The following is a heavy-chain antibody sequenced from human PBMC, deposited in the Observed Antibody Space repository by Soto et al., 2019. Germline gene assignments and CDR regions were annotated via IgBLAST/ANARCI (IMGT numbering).Heavy chain of an antibody. CDR2: IGPESGAT. J-gene: IGHJ4*02. D-gene: IGHD1-26*01. CDR1: GYTFAGHY. CDR3: GRGRSGQIVVFY. Sequence: ASVKVSCKASGYTFAGHYIHWVRQAPEQGPEWMGEIGPESGATRYAQRFQGRVTMTRDMSITTVYMELNNLSPDDTAVYYCGRGRSGQIVVFYWGQGTPVTVSS. V-gene: IGHV1-2*02.